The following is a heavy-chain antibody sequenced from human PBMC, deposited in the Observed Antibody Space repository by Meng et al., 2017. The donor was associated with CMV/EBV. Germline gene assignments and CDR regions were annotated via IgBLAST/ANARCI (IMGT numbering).Heavy chain of an antibody. J-gene: IGHJ6*02. CDR1: GYSFTSYW. CDR3: ARPAHESYYYYGMDV. Sequence: SGYSFTSYWTGWVRQMPGKGLEWMGIIYPGDSDTRYSPSFQGQVTISADKSISTAYLQWSSLKASDTAMYYCARPAHESYYYYGMDVWGQGTMVTVSS. CDR2: IYPGDSDT. V-gene: IGHV5-51*01. D-gene: IGHD6-25*01.